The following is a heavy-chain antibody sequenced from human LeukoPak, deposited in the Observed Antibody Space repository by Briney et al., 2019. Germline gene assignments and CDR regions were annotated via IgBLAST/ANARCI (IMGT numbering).Heavy chain of an antibody. V-gene: IGHV4-30-4*01. Sequence: SETLSLTCTVSGGSISSGDYYWSWLRQPPGKGLEWIGYIYYSGSTYYNPSLKSRVTISVDTSKNQFSLKLSSVTAADTAVYYCARTCGGDCSNFDYWGQGTLVTVSS. CDR3: ARTCGGDCSNFDY. D-gene: IGHD2-21*02. J-gene: IGHJ4*02. CDR2: IYYSGST. CDR1: GGSISSGDYY.